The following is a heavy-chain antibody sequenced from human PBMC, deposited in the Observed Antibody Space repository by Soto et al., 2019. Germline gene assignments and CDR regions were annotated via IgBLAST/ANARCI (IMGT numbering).Heavy chain of an antibody. CDR2: IYNSGST. Sequence: SETLSLTCTFSVGSISSGGYYWSWIRQHPGKGLEWIGYIYNSGSTYYNPSLKSRVTISVDTSTNQFSLKLNSVTAADTAVYYCARDGDYGDYYFEYWGQGTLVNVSS. J-gene: IGHJ4*02. D-gene: IGHD4-17*01. CDR1: VGSISSGGYY. V-gene: IGHV4-31*03. CDR3: ARDGDYGDYYFEY.